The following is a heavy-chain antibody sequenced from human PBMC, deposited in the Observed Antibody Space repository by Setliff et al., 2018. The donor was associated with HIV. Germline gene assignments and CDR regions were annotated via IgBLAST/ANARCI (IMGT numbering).Heavy chain of an antibody. V-gene: IGHV4-31*03. CDR1: GGSISSGGYY. CDR3: ARLRDMEWELIGLDY. J-gene: IGHJ4*02. CDR2: IYYSGST. D-gene: IGHD1-26*01. Sequence: SETLSLTCTVSGGSISSGGYYWSWIRQHPGKGLEWIGYIYYSGSTYYNPSLKSRVTISVDTSKNQFSLKLSSVTAADTAVYYCARLRDMEWELIGLDYWGRGTLVTVSS.